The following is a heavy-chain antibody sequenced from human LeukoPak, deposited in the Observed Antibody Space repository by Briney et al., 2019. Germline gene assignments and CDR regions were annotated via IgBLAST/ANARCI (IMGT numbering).Heavy chain of an antibody. Sequence: ASVNVSCKASGYTFTIYNISCMRHAPRQGLQWRGRLSDYNGQTNCAHKVQGRDTMVTDTSTSTVYMELGSLRSDDTAVYYWAWESGAFQIWGQGTMVIVSS. CDR3: AWESGAFQI. CDR1: GYTFTIYN. CDR2: LSDYNGQT. J-gene: IGHJ3*02. V-gene: IGHV1-18*01.